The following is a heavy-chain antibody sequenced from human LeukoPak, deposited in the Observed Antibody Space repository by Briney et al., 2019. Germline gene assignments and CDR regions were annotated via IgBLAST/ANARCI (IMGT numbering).Heavy chain of an antibody. CDR3: ARDLISSGYSIDPLEG. CDR2: ISAYNGNT. V-gene: IGHV1-18*01. CDR1: GYTFTSYG. J-gene: IGHJ4*02. Sequence: GASVKVSCKASGYTFTSYGISWVRQAPGQGLEWVGWISAYNGNTNYAQKLQGRVTMTTHTSTSTAYMALRSLRSDDTAVYYCARDLISSGYSIDPLEGWGQGTLVTVSS. D-gene: IGHD3-22*01.